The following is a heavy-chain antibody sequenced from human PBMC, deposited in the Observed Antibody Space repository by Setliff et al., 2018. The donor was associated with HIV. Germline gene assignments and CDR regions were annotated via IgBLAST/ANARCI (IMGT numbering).Heavy chain of an antibody. CDR2: IKTGNGDT. Sequence: ASVKVSCKTSGYSFSSHPIHWVRQAPGQRPEWMGWIKTGNGDTQYSQKFRDRVTITRDTSADTVYKELSSLRSEDTAVYYCARDRCDSVKCYLYNWFDPWGQGTLVTSPQ. CDR1: GYSFSSHP. V-gene: IGHV1-3*04. J-gene: IGHJ5*02. D-gene: IGHD3-22*01. CDR3: ARDRCDSVKCYLYNWFDP.